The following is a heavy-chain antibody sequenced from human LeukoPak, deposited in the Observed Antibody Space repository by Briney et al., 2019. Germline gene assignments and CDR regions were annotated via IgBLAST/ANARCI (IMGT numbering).Heavy chain of an antibody. D-gene: IGHD1-26*01. Sequence: GGSLRLSCAASGFTFSSYSMNWVRQAPGKGLEWVSSISSSSSYIYYVDSVKGRFTISRDNAKNSLYLQMNSLRAEDTAVYYCARYSGSYFDPFGTYGMDAWGQGTTVTVSS. J-gene: IGHJ6*02. CDR1: GFTFSSYS. CDR3: ARYSGSYFDPFGTYGMDA. V-gene: IGHV3-21*01. CDR2: ISSSSSYI.